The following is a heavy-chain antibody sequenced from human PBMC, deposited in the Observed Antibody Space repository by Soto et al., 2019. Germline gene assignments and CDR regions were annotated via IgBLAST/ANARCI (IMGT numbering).Heavy chain of an antibody. V-gene: IGHV4-31*03. CDR3: ARKDSGYADSIDV. J-gene: IGHJ6*03. CDR2: IYYSGGT. CDR1: GGSISRGGYY. Sequence: QVQLQASGAGLVKPSQTLSLTCTVSGGSISRGGYYWSWIRQHPGKGLEWIGYIYYSGGTYYNPSLKSRVTISVDTSENQFSLRLSSVTAADTAVYYCARKDSGYADSIDVWCTGTTVTVSS. D-gene: IGHD5-12*01.